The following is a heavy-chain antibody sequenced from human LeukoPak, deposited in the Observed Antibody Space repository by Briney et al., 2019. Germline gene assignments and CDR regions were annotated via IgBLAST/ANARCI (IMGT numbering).Heavy chain of an antibody. CDR2: IWYDGSNQ. CDR3: ASNYGSGSYGMDV. J-gene: IGHJ6*02. CDR1: GFSFGSYA. V-gene: IGHV3-33*01. Sequence: PGGSLRLSCAASGFSFGSYAMHWVRQAPGKGLEWVALIWYDGSNQDYADSVKGRLTISRDNSQNTVFLEMNSLRVEDTGIYYCASNYGSGSYGMDVWGQGTTVIVPS. D-gene: IGHD3-10*01.